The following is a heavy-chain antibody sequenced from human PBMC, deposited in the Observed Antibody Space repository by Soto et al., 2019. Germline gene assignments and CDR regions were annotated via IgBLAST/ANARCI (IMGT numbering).Heavy chain of an antibody. V-gene: IGHV1-69*06. CDR2: IIPIFGTA. CDR1: GGTFSSYA. J-gene: IGHJ5*02. Sequence: QVQLVQSGAEVKKPGSSVKVSCKASGGTFSSYAISWVRQAPGQGLEWMGGIIPIFGTANYAQKFQGRVTITADKSTSTAYMELSSLRSGDTAVYYCARDRGGYCSGGSCSNWFDPWGQGTLVTVSS. CDR3: ARDRGGYCSGGSCSNWFDP. D-gene: IGHD2-15*01.